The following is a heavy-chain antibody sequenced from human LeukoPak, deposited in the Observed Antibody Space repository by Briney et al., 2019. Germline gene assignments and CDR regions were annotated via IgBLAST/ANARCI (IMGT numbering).Heavy chain of an antibody. V-gene: IGHV3-23*01. D-gene: IGHD3-10*01. CDR2: ISGSGGST. CDR3: ARDRAIWFGELSD. J-gene: IGHJ1*01. CDR1: GFTFSSYA. Sequence: PGGSLRLSCAASGFTFSSYAMSWVRQAPGKGLEWVSAISGSGGSTYYADSVKGRFTISRDNSKNTLYLQMNSLRAEDTAVYYCARDRAIWFGELSDWGQGTLVTVSS.